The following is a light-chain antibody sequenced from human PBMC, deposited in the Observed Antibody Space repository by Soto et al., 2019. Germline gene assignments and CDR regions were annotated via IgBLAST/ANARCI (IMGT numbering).Light chain of an antibody. V-gene: IGKV3-11*01. CDR1: QSVSSY. J-gene: IGKJ4*01. CDR3: QQRSNLPLLT. CDR2: DAS. Sequence: EIVLTQSPATLSLSPGERATLSCRASQSVSSYLAWYQQKPGQAHRLLIYDASNRATGIPARFSGSGSGTDFTLTISSLEPEDFAVYYCQQRSNLPLLTFGGGTKVEIK.